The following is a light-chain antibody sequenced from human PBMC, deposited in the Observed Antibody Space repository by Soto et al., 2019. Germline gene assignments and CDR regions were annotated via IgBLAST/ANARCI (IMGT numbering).Light chain of an antibody. CDR3: CSYAGSSTFEV. V-gene: IGLV2-23*03. CDR2: EGS. CDR1: SSDVGSYNI. J-gene: IGLJ2*01. Sequence: QSALTQPASVSGSPGQSITISCTGTSSDVGSYNIVSWFQPPPGKAPKLMIYEGSKRPSGVSNRFSGSKSGNTASLTSSGLQAEDVADYYCCSYAGSSTFEVFGGGTKLTVL.